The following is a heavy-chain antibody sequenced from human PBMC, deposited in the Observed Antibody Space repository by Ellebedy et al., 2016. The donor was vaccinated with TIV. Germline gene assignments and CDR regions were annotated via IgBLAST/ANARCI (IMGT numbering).Heavy chain of an antibody. CDR2: ITASGVST. D-gene: IGHD3-3*01. CDR1: GSTFNSYA. J-gene: IGHJ4*02. CDR3: AKDLGSPNDFWSGFSLRGLDS. V-gene: IGHV3-23*01. Sequence: GGSLRLXCEASGSTFNSYAMTWVRQAPGKGLECISVITASGVSTFYADSVQGRFTIARDNSKNLLLMEMNSLRVDDTAVYYCAKDLGSPNDFWSGFSLRGLDSWGQGTLVTVSS.